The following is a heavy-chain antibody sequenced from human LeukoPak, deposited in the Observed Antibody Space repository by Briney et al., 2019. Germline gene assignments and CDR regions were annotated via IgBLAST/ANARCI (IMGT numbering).Heavy chain of an antibody. J-gene: IGHJ4*02. V-gene: IGHV3-23*01. CDR1: GFTFSSYA. CDR3: ANSDSFSSSWSDGFDY. D-gene: IGHD6-13*01. CDR2: ISGSGGST. Sequence: GGSLRLSCAASGFTFSSYAMSWVRQAPGKGLEWVSAISGSGGSTYYADSVKGRFTISRDNSKNTLYLQMNSLRAEDTAVYYCANSDSFSSSWSDGFDYWGQGTLVTVSS.